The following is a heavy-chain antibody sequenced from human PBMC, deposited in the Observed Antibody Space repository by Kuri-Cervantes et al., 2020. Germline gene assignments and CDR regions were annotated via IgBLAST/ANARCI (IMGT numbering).Heavy chain of an antibody. Sequence: GGSLRLSCAASGFTFSSYAMHWVRQAPGKGLEWVAVISYDGSNKYYADSVKGRFTISRDNSKNTLYLQMNSLRAEDTAVYYCAKPSVWGAGWFDPWGQGTLVIVSS. CDR3: AKPSVWGAGWFDP. CDR1: GFTFSSYA. CDR2: ISYDGSNK. D-gene: IGHD3-16*01. V-gene: IGHV3-30-3*01. J-gene: IGHJ5*02.